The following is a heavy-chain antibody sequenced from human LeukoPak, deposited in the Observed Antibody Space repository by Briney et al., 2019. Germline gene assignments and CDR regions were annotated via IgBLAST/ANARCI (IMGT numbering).Heavy chain of an antibody. Sequence: GASVKVSCKASGGTFSSYAISWVRQAPGQGLEWMGRTIPILGIANYAQKFQGRVTITADKSTSTAYMELSSLRSEDTAVYYCAVELSTVSPIDYWGQGTLVTVSS. V-gene: IGHV1-69*04. J-gene: IGHJ4*02. CDR1: GGTFSSYA. CDR3: AVELSTVSPIDY. D-gene: IGHD4-11*01. CDR2: TIPILGIA.